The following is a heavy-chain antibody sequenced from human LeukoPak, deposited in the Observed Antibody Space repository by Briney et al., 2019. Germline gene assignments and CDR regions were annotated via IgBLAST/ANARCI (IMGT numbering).Heavy chain of an antibody. CDR2: IYSGTT. D-gene: IGHD4/OR15-4a*01. Sequence: GGTLRLSCVASGFTFSIYGMSWVRQAPGKGLEWVSFIYSGTTHYSDSVKGRFTISRDNSKNTLYLQMNSLRAEDTAVYYCARRAGAYSHPYDYWGQGTLVTVSS. CDR1: GFTFSIYG. CDR3: ARRAGAYSHPYDY. J-gene: IGHJ4*02. V-gene: IGHV3-53*01.